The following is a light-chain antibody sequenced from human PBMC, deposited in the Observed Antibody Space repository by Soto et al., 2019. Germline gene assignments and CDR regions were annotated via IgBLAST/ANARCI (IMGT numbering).Light chain of an antibody. CDR3: QQYGSSGST. V-gene: IGKV3-20*01. J-gene: IGKJ2*02. CDR1: QSVSSSY. CDR2: GAS. Sequence: EIVLTQSPGTLSLSPGERATLSCRASQSVSSSYLAWYQQKPGQAPRLLIYGASSRAPGIPDRFSGSGSGTDFTLTISRLEPEDFAVYYCQQYGSSGSTFGQGTKLEIK.